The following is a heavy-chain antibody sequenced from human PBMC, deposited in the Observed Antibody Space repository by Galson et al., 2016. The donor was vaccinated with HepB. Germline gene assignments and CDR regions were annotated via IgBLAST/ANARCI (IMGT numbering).Heavy chain of an antibody. D-gene: IGHD2-21*02. V-gene: IGHV5-51*01. CDR1: GFSFTSYW. CDR3: AKTRSCGGVDCYGSFDI. Sequence: QSGAEVKKPGESLKISCKGSGFSFTSYWIGWVRQMPGKGLEWMGIIYPGDSNTRYRPSFQGQVTISVDKSINTAYLQWSSLKASDTAMYYCAKTRSCGGVDCYGSFDIWGQGTMVTVSS. CDR2: IYPGDSNT. J-gene: IGHJ3*02.